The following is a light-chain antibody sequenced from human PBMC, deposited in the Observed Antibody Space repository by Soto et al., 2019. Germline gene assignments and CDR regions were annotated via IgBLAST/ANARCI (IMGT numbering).Light chain of an antibody. CDR1: QSVSSY. CDR2: GVS. V-gene: IGKV3-15*01. Sequence: ELVSTQSPATQSLSPGERDTLSCRASQSVSSYLAWFQQKPGQAPRLLMYGVSTRATGIPARFGGSGSATEFTLTISSLQSEDFAVYYCQQYSQWPLTFGGGTKVDI. CDR3: QQYSQWPLT. J-gene: IGKJ4*01.